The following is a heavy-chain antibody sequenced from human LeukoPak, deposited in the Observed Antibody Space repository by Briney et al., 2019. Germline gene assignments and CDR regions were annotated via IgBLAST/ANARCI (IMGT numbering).Heavy chain of an antibody. CDR3: ARSGRGNSRGAFDY. Sequence: HPGGSLRLSCAASGFTFSSYGMHWVRQAPGKGLEWVAFIRYDGSNKYYADSVKGRFTISRDDSKNTLYLQMNSLRAEDTAVYFCARSGRGNSRGAFDYWGQGTLVTVSS. CDR2: IRYDGSNK. CDR1: GFTFSSYG. D-gene: IGHD4-23*01. J-gene: IGHJ4*02. V-gene: IGHV3-30*02.